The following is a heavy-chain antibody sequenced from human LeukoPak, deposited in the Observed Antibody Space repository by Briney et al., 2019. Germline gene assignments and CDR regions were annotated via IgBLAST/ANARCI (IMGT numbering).Heavy chain of an antibody. D-gene: IGHD6-6*01. J-gene: IGHJ4*02. Sequence: SETLSLTCTVSGDSISSYYWNWIRQPPGKGLEWIGYIYTSGGTNYIPSLKGRVTISIDTSKNQFSLKLSSVTAADSAVYYCARLTRLSTSPDRYYLDYWGQGTLVTISS. CDR1: GDSISSYY. CDR2: IYTSGGT. V-gene: IGHV4-4*09. CDR3: ARLTRLSTSPDRYYLDY.